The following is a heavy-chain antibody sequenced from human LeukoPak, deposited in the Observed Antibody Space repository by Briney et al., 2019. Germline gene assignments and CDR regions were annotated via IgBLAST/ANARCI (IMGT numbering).Heavy chain of an antibody. CDR3: ARDKLTGDSYLDS. J-gene: IGHJ4*02. CDR1: GFTFTNYW. CDR2: IKQDGNEK. D-gene: IGHD7-27*01. Sequence: GGSLRLSCAASGFTFTNYWMSWVRQAPGKGLEWVANIKQDGNEKYYVDSVKGRFTISRDNAKNSLYLQLNSLRAEDAAVYYCARDKLTGDSYLDSWGQGTLVTVSS. V-gene: IGHV3-7*05.